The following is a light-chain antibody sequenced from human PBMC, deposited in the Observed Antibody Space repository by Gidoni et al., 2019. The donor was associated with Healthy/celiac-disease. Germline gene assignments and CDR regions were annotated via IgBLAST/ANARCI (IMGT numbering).Light chain of an antibody. CDR3: QAWDSSTAV. CDR1: KLGDKY. V-gene: IGLV3-1*01. Sequence: SYELTQPPSVSVSPGQTASITCSGDKLGDKYACWYQQTPGQSPVLVIYQDSKRSSGIPDRFSGSNSGNTATLTISGTQAMDEADYYCQAWDSSTAVFGGGTKLTVL. J-gene: IGLJ2*01. CDR2: QDS.